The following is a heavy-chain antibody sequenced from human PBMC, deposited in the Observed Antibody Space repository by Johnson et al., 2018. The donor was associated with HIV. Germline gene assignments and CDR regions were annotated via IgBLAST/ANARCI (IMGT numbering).Heavy chain of an antibody. CDR3: ASGEDDGF. D-gene: IGHD5-24*01. Sequence: QVQLVESGGGVVQPGRSLRLSCTTSGFTFNNYPMHWVCQAPGKGLEWVAVISFDGSNKYYADSLRGRFTISRDNSKNTLYLQMSSLRTDDTAIYFCASGEDDGFWGQGTMVTVSS. V-gene: IGHV3-30*04. CDR1: GFTFNNYP. J-gene: IGHJ3*01. CDR2: ISFDGSNK.